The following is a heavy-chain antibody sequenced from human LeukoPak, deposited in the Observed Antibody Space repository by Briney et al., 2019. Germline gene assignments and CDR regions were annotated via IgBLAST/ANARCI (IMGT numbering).Heavy chain of an antibody. D-gene: IGHD2-8*01. CDR3: ARTYCTNGVCYRLLAPFDY. J-gene: IGHJ4*02. Sequence: GSSVKVSCKASGGTFSSYAISWVRQAPGQGLEWMGGIIPIFGTANYAQKFQGRVTITADESTSTAYMELSSLRSEDTAVYYCARTYCTNGVCYRLLAPFDYWGQGTLVTVSS. CDR1: GGTFSSYA. V-gene: IGHV1-69*01. CDR2: IIPIFGTA.